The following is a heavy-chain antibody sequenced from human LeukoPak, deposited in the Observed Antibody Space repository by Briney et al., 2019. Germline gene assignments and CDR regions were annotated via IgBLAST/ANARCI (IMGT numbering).Heavy chain of an antibody. Sequence: GGSLRLSCAASGFTFSSYGMHWVRQAPGKGLEWVAVISYDGSNKYYADSVKGRFTISRDNSKNTLYLQMNSLRAEDTAVYYCAKDSRYDISVYYDYWGQGPLVTVSS. J-gene: IGHJ4*02. D-gene: IGHD3-22*01. CDR2: ISYDGSNK. V-gene: IGHV3-30*18. CDR3: AKDSRYDISVYYDY. CDR1: GFTFSSYG.